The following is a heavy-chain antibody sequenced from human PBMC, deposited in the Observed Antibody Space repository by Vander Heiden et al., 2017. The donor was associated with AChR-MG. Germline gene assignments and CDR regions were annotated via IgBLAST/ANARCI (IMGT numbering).Heavy chain of an antibody. J-gene: IGHJ6*02. D-gene: IGHD6-13*01. Sequence: EVQLVESGGGLVKPGGSLRLSCAASGFTFSSYSMNWVRQAPGKGLEWVSSISSSSSYIYYADSVKGRFTISRDNAKNSLYLQMNSLRAEDTAVYYCARVRKGEGSSWYFPRAYYGMDVWGQGTTVTVSS. V-gene: IGHV3-21*01. CDR2: ISSSSSYI. CDR3: ARVRKGEGSSWYFPRAYYGMDV. CDR1: GFTFSSYS.